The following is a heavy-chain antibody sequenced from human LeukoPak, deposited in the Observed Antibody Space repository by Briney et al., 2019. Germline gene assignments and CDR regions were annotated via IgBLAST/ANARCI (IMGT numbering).Heavy chain of an antibody. Sequence: RGCLRLSCAASGFTFSSYSMNWVRQAPGKGLEWGSYISSSSSTIYYADSVKGRFTISRDNAKNSLYLQMNSLRAEDTAVYYCARDPELLWFGELLWGPDAFDIWSQATMATVSS. J-gene: IGHJ3*02. CDR3: ARDPELLWFGELLWGPDAFDI. V-gene: IGHV3-48*04. D-gene: IGHD3-10*01. CDR2: ISSSSSTI. CDR1: GFTFSSYS.